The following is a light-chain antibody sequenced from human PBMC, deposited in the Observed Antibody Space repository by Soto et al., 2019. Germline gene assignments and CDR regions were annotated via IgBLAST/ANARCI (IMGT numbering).Light chain of an antibody. CDR2: GAS. J-gene: IGKJ3*01. Sequence: DIQLTQSPSTLSASVGDRVTLTCRASHNIVTYLAWYQQKPGRAPRLLISGASSLESGVPSRFSGSGSGTEFTLTISSLHPDDFSSYYCQQYSSYSATSGPGTRIDVK. CDR3: QQYSSYSAT. CDR1: HNIVTY. V-gene: IGKV1-5*03.